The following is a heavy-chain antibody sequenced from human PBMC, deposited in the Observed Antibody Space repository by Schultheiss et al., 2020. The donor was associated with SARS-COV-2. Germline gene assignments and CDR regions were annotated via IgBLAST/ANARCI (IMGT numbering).Heavy chain of an antibody. CDR2: IKQDGSEK. V-gene: IGHV3-7*01. J-gene: IGHJ5*02. CDR3: ARSPSATRFDP. D-gene: IGHD4-11*01. CDR1: GFTFSSYW. Sequence: GSLRLSCAASGFTFSSYWMTWVRQAPGKGLECVANIKQDGSEKYYVDSVKGRFTISRDNAKNSLYLQMNSLRAEDTAVYYCARSPSATRFDPWGQGTLVTVSS.